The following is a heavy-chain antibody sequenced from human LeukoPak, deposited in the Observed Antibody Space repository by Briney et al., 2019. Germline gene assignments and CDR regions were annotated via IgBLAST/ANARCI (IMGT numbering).Heavy chain of an antibody. CDR2: IYSGGST. CDR3: AKSPSSGSYFYYFDY. CDR1: GFTVSSNY. J-gene: IGHJ4*02. V-gene: IGHV3-66*01. D-gene: IGHD3-10*01. Sequence: GGSLRLSCAASGFTVSSNYMSWARQAPGKGLEWVSVIYSGGSTYYADSVKGRFTISRDNSKNTLYLQMNSLRAEDTAVYYCAKSPSSGSYFYYFDYWGQGTLVTVSS.